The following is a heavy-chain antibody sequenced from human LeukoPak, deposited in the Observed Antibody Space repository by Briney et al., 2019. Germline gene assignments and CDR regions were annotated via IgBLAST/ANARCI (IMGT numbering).Heavy chain of an antibody. J-gene: IGHJ4*02. Sequence: GGSLRLSCEASGFTFSSYAMSWVRQAPGKGLEWVSGISGSGGSTYYADSVKGRFTISRDNSKYTLYLQMNSLRAEDTAVHYCAKGIAGSRPPFDYWGQGTLVTVSS. CDR2: ISGSGGST. CDR3: AKGIAGSRPPFDY. CDR1: GFTFSSYA. V-gene: IGHV3-23*01.